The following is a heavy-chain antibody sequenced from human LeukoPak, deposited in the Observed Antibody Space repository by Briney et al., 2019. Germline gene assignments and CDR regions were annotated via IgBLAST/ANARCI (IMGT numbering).Heavy chain of an antibody. CDR2: IKQDGSEK. Sequence: QPGGSLRLSCAGTGFSISSYWMAWVRQAPGRGLEWVAHIKQDGSEKNYVDLVKGRFTISRDNAKNSVYLQMNSLRVEDTAVYYCARDDYLRYWGQGSLVTVSS. D-gene: IGHD3-16*01. CDR1: GFSISSYW. V-gene: IGHV3-7*05. J-gene: IGHJ4*02. CDR3: ARDDYLRY.